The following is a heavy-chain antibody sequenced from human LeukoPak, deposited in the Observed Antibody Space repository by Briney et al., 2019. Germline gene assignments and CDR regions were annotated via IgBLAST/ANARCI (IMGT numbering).Heavy chain of an antibody. Sequence: GASLKISCKGSGYSFTSYWIGWVRPLRGKGLEWMGIIYPGDSDTRYSPSFQGQVTISADKSISTAYLQWSSLKASDTAMYYCARQWFGELSDYFDYWGQGTLVTVSS. V-gene: IGHV5-51*01. CDR1: GYSFTSYW. CDR3: ARQWFGELSDYFDY. CDR2: IYPGDSDT. D-gene: IGHD3-10*01. J-gene: IGHJ4*02.